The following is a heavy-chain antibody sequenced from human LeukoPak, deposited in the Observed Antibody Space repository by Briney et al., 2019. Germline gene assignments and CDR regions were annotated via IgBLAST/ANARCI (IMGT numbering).Heavy chain of an antibody. D-gene: IGHD6-19*01. CDR3: ARTQEAGYSSGRYDSYYYYMDV. CDR1: GGSFSSYY. CDR2: IHYSGST. V-gene: IGHV4-59*01. Sequence: PSETLSLTCTVSGGSFSSYYWSWIRQPPGKGLEWIGYIHYSGSTNYNPSLKSRVTISVDTSKNQFSLKLSSVTAADTAVYFCARTQEAGYSSGRYDSYYYYMDVWGKGTTVTISS. J-gene: IGHJ6*03.